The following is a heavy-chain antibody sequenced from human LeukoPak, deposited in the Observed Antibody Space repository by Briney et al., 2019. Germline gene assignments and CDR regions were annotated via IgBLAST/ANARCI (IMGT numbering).Heavy chain of an antibody. D-gene: IGHD6-19*01. CDR3: ARDKVDGP. J-gene: IGHJ5*02. CDR1: GFTFSSYA. CDR2: ISYDGSNK. V-gene: IGHV3-30-3*01. Sequence: GGSLRLSCAASGFTFSSYAMHWVHQAPGKGLEWVAVISYDGSNKYYADSVKGRFTISRDNSKNTLYLQMNSLRAEDTAVYYCARDKVDGPWGQGTLVTVSS.